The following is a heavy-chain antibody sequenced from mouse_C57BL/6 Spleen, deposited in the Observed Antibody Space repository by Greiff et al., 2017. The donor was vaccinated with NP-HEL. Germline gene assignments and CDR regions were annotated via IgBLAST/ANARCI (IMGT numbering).Heavy chain of an antibody. J-gene: IGHJ2*01. D-gene: IGHD1-1*01. V-gene: IGHV1-81*01. CDR1: GYTFTSYG. CDR3: ARSFTTVAC. CDR2: IYPRSGNT. Sequence: VQVVESGAELARPGASVKLSCKASGYTFTSYGISWVKQRTGQGLEWIGEIYPRSGNTYYNEKFKGKATLTADKSSSTAYMELRSLTSEDSAVYFCARSFTTVACWGQGTTLTVSS.